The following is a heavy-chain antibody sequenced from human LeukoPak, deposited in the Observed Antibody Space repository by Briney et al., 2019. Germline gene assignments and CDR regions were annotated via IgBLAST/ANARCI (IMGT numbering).Heavy chain of an antibody. CDR2: ISPYNGNT. J-gene: IGHJ4*02. CDR1: GYSFTSYG. V-gene: IGHV1-18*01. CDR3: AYVGAREGYYFDY. Sequence: ASVKVSCKASGYSFTSYGISWVRQAPGQAPEWMGWISPYNGNTNLAQKFQGRVTITADESTSTAYMELSSLRSEDTAVYYCAYVGAREGYYFDYWGQGTLVTVSS. D-gene: IGHD1-26*01.